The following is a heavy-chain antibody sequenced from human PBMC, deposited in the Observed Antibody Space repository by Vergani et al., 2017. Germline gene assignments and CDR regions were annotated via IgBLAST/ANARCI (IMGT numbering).Heavy chain of an antibody. J-gene: IGHJ6*02. CDR1: GVTFRSNT. V-gene: IGHV1-69*08. D-gene: IGHD2-21*02. Sequence: QVQLVQSWAEVKKPGSSVKVSCKASGVTFRSNTISWVRQVPGQGLEWMGRIIPVLGKTKYAQDFQGRLTITADTSTSTAYMELTSLRSQDTAVYYCARDPRGYGGDPEDYYYGMDVWGQGTTVTVSS. CDR2: IIPVLGKT. CDR3: ARDPRGYGGDPEDYYYGMDV.